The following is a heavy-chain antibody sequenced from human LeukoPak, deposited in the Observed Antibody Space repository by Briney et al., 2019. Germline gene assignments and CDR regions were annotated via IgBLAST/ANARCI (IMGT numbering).Heavy chain of an antibody. CDR3: ARARGSPLLNDC. CDR1: GDSISSYY. D-gene: IGHD3-10*01. V-gene: IGHV4-59*01. CDR2: IHYTGST. J-gene: IGHJ4*02. Sequence: PSETLSLTCSVSGDSISSYYWTWIRQPPGKGLEYIGYIHYTGSTTYSPSLKSRVTISVDTSKNQFSLKLSSVTAADTAVYYCARARGSPLLNDCWGQGTLVAGSP.